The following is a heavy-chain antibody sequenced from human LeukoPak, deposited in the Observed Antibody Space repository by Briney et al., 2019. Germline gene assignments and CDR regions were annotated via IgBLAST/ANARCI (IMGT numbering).Heavy chain of an antibody. Sequence: PGGSLRLSCAASGFTFDDYAMHWVRQAPGKGLEWVSGISWNSGSIGYADSVKGRFTISRDDSKNTLYLQMNSLRAGDTALYYCARDTDSYGPTPDLDYWGQGTLVAVSS. CDR3: ARDTDSYGPTPDLDY. CDR2: ISWNSGSI. J-gene: IGHJ4*02. D-gene: IGHD3-10*01. CDR1: GFTFDDYA. V-gene: IGHV3-9*01.